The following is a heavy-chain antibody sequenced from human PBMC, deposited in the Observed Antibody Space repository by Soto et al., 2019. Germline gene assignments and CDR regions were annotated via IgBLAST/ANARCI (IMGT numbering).Heavy chain of an antibody. J-gene: IGHJ6*02. CDR3: TRWARTRLWFLDV. Sequence: EVQLVESGGGLVQPGGSLRLSCAASGFTFSVSAIHWVRQASGKGLEWVGRIRSKPNNYATTYAASVKGRFIISRDDSKNTAYLQMNSLKTEDTAIYYCTRWARTRLWFLDVWGQGTTVTVSS. CDR1: GFTFSVSA. CDR2: IRSKPNNYAT. V-gene: IGHV3-73*01. D-gene: IGHD3-10*01.